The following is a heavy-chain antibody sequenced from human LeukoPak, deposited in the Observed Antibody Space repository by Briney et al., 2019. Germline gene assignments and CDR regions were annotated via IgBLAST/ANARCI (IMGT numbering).Heavy chain of an antibody. CDR1: GGSISRNF. J-gene: IGHJ2*01. D-gene: IGHD1-26*01. Sequence: SETLSLMCTVSGGSISRNFWSWIRQPPGKGLEWIGYIFYSGSTNYNPSLKSRVTISVDTSKTQFSLKLTSVTAADTAVYYCARGLSGSPIPWYFDLWGRGTLVTVSS. CDR3: ARGLSGSPIPWYFDL. V-gene: IGHV4-59*01. CDR2: IFYSGST.